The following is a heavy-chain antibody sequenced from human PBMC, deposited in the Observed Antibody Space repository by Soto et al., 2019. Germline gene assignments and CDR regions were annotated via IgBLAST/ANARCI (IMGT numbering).Heavy chain of an antibody. D-gene: IGHD5-18*01. Sequence: SETLSLTFTVSGDSISSNNNYWSWIRQPPGEGLEWIGFISYSGTTSYSPSLMSLVAISLDTSKNQFSLSLSSVTAADTAVYYCARGRGYSYGLDPWGQGTLVTVS. CDR3: ARGRGYSYGLDP. CDR1: GDSISSNNNY. CDR2: ISYSGTT. V-gene: IGHV4-30-4*01. J-gene: IGHJ5*02.